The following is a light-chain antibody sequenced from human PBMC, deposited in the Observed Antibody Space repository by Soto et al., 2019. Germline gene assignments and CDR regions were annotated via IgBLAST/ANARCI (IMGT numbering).Light chain of an antibody. CDR2: AAS. J-gene: IGKJ3*01. V-gene: IGKV1-39*01. Sequence: DIQMTQSPYSLSASVGDRVTITCRASQSISDFLNWYQQKPGKAPELLIYAASSLQSGVPSRFSGSGSGTDFTLTISSLQPEDFATYYCQQSYTTPINFGPGTKVD. CDR1: QSISDF. CDR3: QQSYTTPIN.